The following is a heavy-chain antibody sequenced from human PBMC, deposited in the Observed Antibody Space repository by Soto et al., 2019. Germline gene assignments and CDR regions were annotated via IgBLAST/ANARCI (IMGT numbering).Heavy chain of an antibody. J-gene: IGHJ4*02. D-gene: IGHD3-16*01. Sequence: EVQLVESGGGLVQPGGSLRLSCAASGFTFSTYWMNWVRQPPGKGLEWVANMNQDGSETYYVDSVRGRFTISRDNNKNSLYLQMNSLRVEETAVYYCVCGGNFFIYWGQGTLVTVSP. V-gene: IGHV3-7*01. CDR1: GFTFSTYW. CDR3: VCGGNFFIY. CDR2: MNQDGSET.